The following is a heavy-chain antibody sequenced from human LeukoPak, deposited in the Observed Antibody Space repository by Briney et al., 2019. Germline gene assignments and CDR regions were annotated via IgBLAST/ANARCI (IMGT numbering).Heavy chain of an antibody. D-gene: IGHD3-22*01. CDR2: IIPIFGTA. V-gene: IGHV1-69*05. Sequence: ASVKVSCKASGGTFSSYAISWVRQAPGQGLEWMGRIIPIFGTANYAQKFQGRVTITTDESTSTAYMELSSLRSDDTAVYYCARVIFGDYYYDSSGYPDYWGQGTLVTVSS. CDR3: ARVIFGDYYYDSSGYPDY. J-gene: IGHJ4*02. CDR1: GGTFSSYA.